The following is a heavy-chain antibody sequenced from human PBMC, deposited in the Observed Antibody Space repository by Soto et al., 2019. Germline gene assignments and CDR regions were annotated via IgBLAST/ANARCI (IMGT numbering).Heavy chain of an antibody. J-gene: IGHJ6*02. Sequence: ASVKVSCKASGYTFTSYYMHWVRQAPGQGLEWMGIINPSGGSTSYAQKFQGRVTMTRDTSTSTVYMELSSLRSEDTAVYYCASSGSYSPPYYYYGMDVWGQGTTVTVSS. CDR2: INPSGGST. CDR3: ASSGSYSPPYYYYGMDV. D-gene: IGHD1-26*01. V-gene: IGHV1-46*01. CDR1: GYTFTSYY.